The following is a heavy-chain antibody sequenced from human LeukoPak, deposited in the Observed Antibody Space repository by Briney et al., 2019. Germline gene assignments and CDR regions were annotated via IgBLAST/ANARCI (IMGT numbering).Heavy chain of an antibody. D-gene: IGHD3-10*01. Sequence: SVKVSCKASGGTFSSYAISWVRQAPGQGLEWMGGIIPIFGTANYAQKFQGRVTITTDESTSTAYMELSGLRSEDTAVYYCARDREYYYYGSGSYGAFDIWGQGTMVTVSS. J-gene: IGHJ3*02. V-gene: IGHV1-69*05. CDR1: GGTFSSYA. CDR3: ARDREYYYYGSGSYGAFDI. CDR2: IIPIFGTA.